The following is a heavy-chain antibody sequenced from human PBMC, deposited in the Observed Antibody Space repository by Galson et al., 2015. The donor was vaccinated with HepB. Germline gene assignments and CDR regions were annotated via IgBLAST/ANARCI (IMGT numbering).Heavy chain of an antibody. CDR3: ARVRGGYDFDY. J-gene: IGHJ4*02. CDR2: ITQDGSEN. CDR1: GFTFGSYW. Sequence: SLRLSCAASGFTFGSYWMSWVRQAPGKGLEWVANITQDGSENYYVDSVKGRFTISRDNAKNSLYLQMNSLRAEDTAVYYCARVRGGYDFDYWGQGTLVTVSS. D-gene: IGHD5-12*01. V-gene: IGHV3-7*03.